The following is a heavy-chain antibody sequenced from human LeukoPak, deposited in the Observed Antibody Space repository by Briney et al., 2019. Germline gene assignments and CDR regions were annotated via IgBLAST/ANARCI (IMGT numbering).Heavy chain of an antibody. D-gene: IGHD2-2*01. J-gene: IGHJ3*02. CDR2: ISWNSGSI. Sequence: GRSLRLSCAASGFTFDDYAMHWARQAPGKGLEWVSGISWNSGSIGYADSVKGRFTISRDNAKNSLYLQMNSLRAEDTALYYCAKDLGQRYCSSTSCPPDAFDIWGQGTMVTVSS. V-gene: IGHV3-9*01. CDR1: GFTFDDYA. CDR3: AKDLGQRYCSSTSCPPDAFDI.